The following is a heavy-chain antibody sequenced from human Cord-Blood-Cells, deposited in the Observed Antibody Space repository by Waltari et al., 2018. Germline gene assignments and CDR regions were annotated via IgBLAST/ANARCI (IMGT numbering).Heavy chain of an antibody. CDR3: TTEYYYDSSGYFFDY. J-gene: IGHJ4*02. CDR2: IKSKTDGGTT. Sequence: EVQLVESGGGLVKPGGSLRLSGAASGFTFRNAWLSWVRQAPGTGLEWVGRIKSKTDGGTTDYAAPVKGRFTISRGDSKNTLYLQMNSLKTEDTAVYYCTTEYYYDSSGYFFDYWGQGTLVTVSS. V-gene: IGHV3-15*01. CDR1: GFTFRNAW. D-gene: IGHD3-22*01.